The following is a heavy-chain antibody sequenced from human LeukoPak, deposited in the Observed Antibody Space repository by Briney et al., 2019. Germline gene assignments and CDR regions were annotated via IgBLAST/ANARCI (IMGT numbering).Heavy chain of an antibody. CDR1: GYTFTSYG. CDR3: ARTYYDFWSGYRKYYYMDV. CDR2: IIPIFGTA. D-gene: IGHD3-3*01. J-gene: IGHJ6*03. V-gene: IGHV1-69*05. Sequence: GASVKVSCKASGYTFTSYGISWVRQAPGQGLEWMGGIIPIFGTANYAQKFQGRVTITTDESTSTAYMELSSLRSEDTAVYYCARTYYDFWSGYRKYYYMDVWGKGTTVTVSS.